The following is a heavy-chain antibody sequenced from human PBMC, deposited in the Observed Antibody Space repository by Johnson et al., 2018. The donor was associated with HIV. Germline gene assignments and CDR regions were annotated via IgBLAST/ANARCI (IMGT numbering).Heavy chain of an antibody. CDR2: IYYDGIKK. V-gene: IGHV3-30*02. D-gene: IGHD1-26*01. J-gene: IGHJ3*02. Sequence: QVQLVESGEGVVQPGGSLRLSCTTSGFTFSGYGMHWVRQSPGRGLEWVAFIYYDGIKKYYADSVRGRLTISRDNSKNTVYLQMSSLRAEDTAVYYCAKDVGNFWPDAFDIWGQGTMVTVSS. CDR1: GFTFSGYG. CDR3: AKDVGNFWPDAFDI.